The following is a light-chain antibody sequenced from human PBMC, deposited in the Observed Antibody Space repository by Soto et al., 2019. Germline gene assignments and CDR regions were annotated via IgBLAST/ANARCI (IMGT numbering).Light chain of an antibody. V-gene: IGLV2-23*01. CDR1: SSDVGRYNL. CDR3: CSYAGSSSYVV. CDR2: EGT. Sequence: QSALTQPASVSGSPGQSITLSCTGTSSDVGRYNLVSWYQLHPGKAPKLMIYEGTKRPSGVSNRFSGSKSGSTASLTISGLQAEDEADYYCCSYAGSSSYVVFGRGTKVTVL. J-gene: IGLJ2*01.